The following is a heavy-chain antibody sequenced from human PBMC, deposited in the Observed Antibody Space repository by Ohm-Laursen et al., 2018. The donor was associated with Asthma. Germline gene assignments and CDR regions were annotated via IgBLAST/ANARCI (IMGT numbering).Heavy chain of an antibody. J-gene: IGHJ4*02. V-gene: IGHV3-30*18. CDR1: GFTFSRYG. D-gene: IGHD6-13*01. Sequence: SLRLSCSASGFTFSRYGMHWVRQAPGKGLEWVAVISYDGGNKYYADSVKGRFTISRDDSKNTLYLQMNSLKGEDTAVYSCAKSGSSWYLVDFWGQGTLVTVSS. CDR2: ISYDGGNK. CDR3: AKSGSSWYLVDF.